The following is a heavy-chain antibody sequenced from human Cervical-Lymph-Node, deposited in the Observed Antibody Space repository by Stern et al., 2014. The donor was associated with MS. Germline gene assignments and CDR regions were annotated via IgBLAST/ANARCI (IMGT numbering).Heavy chain of an antibody. V-gene: IGHV3-11*01. J-gene: IGHJ4*02. CDR3: SREPRLTDY. Sequence: VQLLESGGGLVQPGGSLRLSCVASGFSFSDHYMSWIRQAPGKGLECISYSSGGGTFVNYADSVNGRFTISRDNAKDSLYLQMDSLRAEDTAVYYCSREPRLTDYWGQGTLVSVSS. CDR1: GFSFSDHY. D-gene: IGHD2-21*01. CDR2: SSGGGTFV.